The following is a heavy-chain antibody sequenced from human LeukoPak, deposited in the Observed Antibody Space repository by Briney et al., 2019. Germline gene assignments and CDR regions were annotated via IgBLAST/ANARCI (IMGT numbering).Heavy chain of an antibody. Sequence: ASVKVSCKASGYTFTGYYMHWVRQAPGQGLEWMGWINPNSGGTNYAQKFQGRVTMTRDTSISTAYMELSRLRSDDTAVYYCARQKWGYLGYGMDVWGQGTTVTVSS. CDR1: GYTFTGYY. V-gene: IGHV1-2*02. CDR2: INPNSGGT. CDR3: ARQKWGYLGYGMDV. D-gene: IGHD1-26*01. J-gene: IGHJ6*02.